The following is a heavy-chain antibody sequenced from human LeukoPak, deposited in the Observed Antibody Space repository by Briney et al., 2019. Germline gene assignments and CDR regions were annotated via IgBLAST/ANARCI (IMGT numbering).Heavy chain of an antibody. Sequence: ASVKVSCKASGYTFTDYYMHWVRQAPGQGLEWMGWINPNSGVTNYAQRFQGRVTMTRDTSISAAYMELSSPRSDDTAMYYCTRDGSFDIWGQGTMVTVSS. CDR2: INPNSGVT. J-gene: IGHJ3*02. D-gene: IGHD5-12*01. V-gene: IGHV1-2*02. CDR3: TRDGSFDI. CDR1: GYTFTDYY.